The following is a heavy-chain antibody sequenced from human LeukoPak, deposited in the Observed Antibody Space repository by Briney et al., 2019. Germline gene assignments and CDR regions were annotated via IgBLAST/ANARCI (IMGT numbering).Heavy chain of an antibody. J-gene: IGHJ4*02. D-gene: IGHD6-13*01. CDR2: ISYDGSNK. V-gene: IGHV3-30*04. CDR3: AKAVAAAGIPAFGY. Sequence: LSGGSLRLSCAASGFTFSSYTIHWVRQAPGKGLEWVAVISYDGSNKYYADSVKGRFTISRDNSKNTLYLQMNSLRAEDTAVYYCAKAVAAAGIPAFGYWGQGTLVTVSS. CDR1: GFTFSSYT.